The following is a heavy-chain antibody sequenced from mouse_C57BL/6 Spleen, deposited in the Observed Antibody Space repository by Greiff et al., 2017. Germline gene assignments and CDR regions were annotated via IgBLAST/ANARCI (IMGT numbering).Heavy chain of an antibody. CDR2: IDPSDSET. D-gene: IGHD2-5*01. J-gene: IGHJ1*03. V-gene: IGHV1-52*01. CDR3: ARSAYSNGSWYFDV. Sequence: QVQLQQPGAELVRPGSSVKLSCKASGYTFTSYWMHWVKQRPIQGLEWIGNIDPSDSETHYNEKFKDKATLTVDKSTSTAYMQLSSLTSEDSAVYYCARSAYSNGSWYFDVWGTGTTVTVSS. CDR1: GYTFTSYW.